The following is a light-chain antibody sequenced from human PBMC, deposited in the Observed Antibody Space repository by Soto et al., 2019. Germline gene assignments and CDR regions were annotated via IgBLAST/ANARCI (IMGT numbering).Light chain of an antibody. CDR2: GAS. CDR3: QKYDSAPLT. CDR1: QGISNN. J-gene: IGKJ1*01. V-gene: IGKV1-27*01. Sequence: DIQMTQSPSSLSASVGDRVTITCRASQGISNNLAWYQQKPGKVPRLLIYGASTLQSGVPSRFSGSGSGTDFTFTISSLQPEDVATYYCQKYDSAPLTFGQGTKVEFK.